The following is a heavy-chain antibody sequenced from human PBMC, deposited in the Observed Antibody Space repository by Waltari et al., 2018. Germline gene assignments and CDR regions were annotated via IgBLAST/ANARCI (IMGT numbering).Heavy chain of an antibody. V-gene: IGHV3-30*18. Sequence: QVQLVESGGGGVQPGRSLRLSCPASGFTFSSYGMHWVRQDPGKGLECVSVISYDGSNKYYADSVKGRFTISRDNSKNTLYLQMNSLRAEDTAVYYCAKLPVDTATDYWGQGTLVTVSS. D-gene: IGHD5-18*01. CDR2: ISYDGSNK. CDR1: GFTFSSYG. CDR3: AKLPVDTATDY. J-gene: IGHJ4*02.